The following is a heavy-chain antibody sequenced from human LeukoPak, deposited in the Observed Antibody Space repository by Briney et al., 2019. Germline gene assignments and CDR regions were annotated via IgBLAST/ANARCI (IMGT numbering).Heavy chain of an antibody. Sequence: PGRSLILSCAASGFTFSSYGMHWVRQAPGKGLEWVAVIWYDGSNKYYADSVKGRFTISRDNSKNTLYLQMNSLRAEDTAVYYCAGDHYCSSTSCYGGPGYYYGMDVWGQGTTVTVSS. V-gene: IGHV3-33*01. CDR2: IWYDGSNK. D-gene: IGHD2-2*01. CDR1: GFTFSSYG. CDR3: AGDHYCSSTSCYGGPGYYYGMDV. J-gene: IGHJ6*02.